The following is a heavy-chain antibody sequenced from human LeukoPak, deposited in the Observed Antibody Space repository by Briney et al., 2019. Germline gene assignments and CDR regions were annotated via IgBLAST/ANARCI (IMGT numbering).Heavy chain of an antibody. D-gene: IGHD1-26*01. J-gene: IGHJ4*02. CDR1: GFTFSSYA. Sequence: GGSLRLSCAASGFTFSSYAMSWVRQALGKGLEWVSAISGSGGSTYYADSVKGRFTISRDNSKNTLYLQMNSLRAEDTAVYYCAKSGVRRQWELLRGYFDYWGQGTLVTVSS. CDR3: AKSGVRRQWELLRGYFDY. V-gene: IGHV3-23*01. CDR2: ISGSGGST.